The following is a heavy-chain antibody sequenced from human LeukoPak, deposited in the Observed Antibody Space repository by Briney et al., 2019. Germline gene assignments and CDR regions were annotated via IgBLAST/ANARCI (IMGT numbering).Heavy chain of an antibody. Sequence: PGGPLRLPCAASGFPFSSQQMNWVRQAPGKGREWVSYISNSGTAIYYADSVKGRFTISRENAKSSLYLQMNSLRAEDTAVYYCARAGYSMDTEYFQHWGQGTLVTVSS. CDR3: ARAGYSMDTEYFQH. CDR2: ISNSGTAI. J-gene: IGHJ1*01. V-gene: IGHV3-48*03. CDR1: GFPFSSQQ. D-gene: IGHD5-18*01.